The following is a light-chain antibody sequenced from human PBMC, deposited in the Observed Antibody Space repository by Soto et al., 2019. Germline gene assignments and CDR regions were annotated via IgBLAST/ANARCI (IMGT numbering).Light chain of an antibody. Sequence: DIQMTQSPSTLSASVGDRVTITCRASQSITSCLAWYQQKPGKAPNLLIYKASNLESGVPSRFSGSGSGTEFTLTISSLQPDDFATYYCQQYNSFPWTFGQGTKVEIK. CDR1: QSITSC. V-gene: IGKV1-5*03. CDR3: QQYNSFPWT. J-gene: IGKJ1*01. CDR2: KAS.